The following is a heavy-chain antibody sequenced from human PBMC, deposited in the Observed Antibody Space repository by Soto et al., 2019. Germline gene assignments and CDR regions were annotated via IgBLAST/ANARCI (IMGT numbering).Heavy chain of an antibody. Sequence: EVQLAESGGGWVNPGRSIRLSCTASGFTFGAYAMSWFRQAPGKGLEWVGFIRNRGYGRTTEYAASVTGRFSISRDDSKSIAYLQMNSLTTEDTAVYYCSRVAAHVETSMVYLDFWGQGTLVTVSS. CDR3: SRVAAHVETSMVYLDF. V-gene: IGHV3-49*05. D-gene: IGHD5-18*01. CDR2: IRNRGYGRTT. CDR1: GFTFGAYA. J-gene: IGHJ4*02.